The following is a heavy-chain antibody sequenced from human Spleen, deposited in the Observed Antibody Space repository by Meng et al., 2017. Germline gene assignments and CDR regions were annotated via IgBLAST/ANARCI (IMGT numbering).Heavy chain of an antibody. CDR3: ARIGPIIGAAGFDP. V-gene: IGHV3-21*01. CDR1: GFTFSSYS. CDR2: ISSSSSYI. J-gene: IGHJ5*02. D-gene: IGHD6-13*01. Sequence: GGSLRLSCAASGFTFSSYSMNWVRQAPGKGLEWVSSISSSSSYIYYADSVKGRFTISRDNAKNSLYLQMNSLRAEDTAIYYCARIGPIIGAAGFDPWGQGTLVTVSS.